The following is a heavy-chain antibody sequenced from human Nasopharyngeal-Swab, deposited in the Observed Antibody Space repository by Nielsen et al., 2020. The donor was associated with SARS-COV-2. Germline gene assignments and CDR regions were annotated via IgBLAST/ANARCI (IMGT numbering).Heavy chain of an antibody. J-gene: IGHJ6*03. CDR2: MNPNSGNT. V-gene: IGHV1-8*01. CDR1: GYTFTSYD. CDR3: AGLSPHSIAAGHYYYYMDV. Sequence: ASVKVSCQASGYTFTSYDINWVRQATGQGLEWMGWMNPNSGNTGYAQKFQGRVTMTRNTSISTAYMELSSLRSEDTAVYYCAGLSPHSIAAGHYYYYMDVWGKGTTVTVSS. D-gene: IGHD6-13*01.